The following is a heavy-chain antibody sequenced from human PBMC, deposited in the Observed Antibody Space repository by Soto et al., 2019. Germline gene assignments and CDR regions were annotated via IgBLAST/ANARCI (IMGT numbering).Heavy chain of an antibody. V-gene: IGHV3-30-3*01. CDR1: GFTFSSYA. Sequence: QVQLVESRGGVVQPGRSLRLSCAASGFTFSSYAMHWVRQAPGKGLEWVAVISYDGSNKYYADSVKGRFTISRDNSKNTLYLQMNSLRAEDTAVYYCARRYSSGWDSYYYYGMDVWGQGTTVTVSS. J-gene: IGHJ6*02. CDR3: ARRYSSGWDSYYYYGMDV. D-gene: IGHD6-19*01. CDR2: ISYDGSNK.